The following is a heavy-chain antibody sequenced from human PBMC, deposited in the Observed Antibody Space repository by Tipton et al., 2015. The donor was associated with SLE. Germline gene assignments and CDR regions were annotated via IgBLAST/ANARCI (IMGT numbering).Heavy chain of an antibody. J-gene: IGHJ6*03. CDR1: GGSISSGSYY. V-gene: IGHV4-61*09. D-gene: IGHD5-18*01. CDR2: IYASGST. Sequence: TLSLTCTVSGGSISSGSYYWSWIRQPAGKGLEWIGHIYASGSTNYNPSLKSRVAISVDTSKNQFSLKLTSVTPADTAVYYCTHSTDYYYMDVWGKGTTVTVSS. CDR3: THSTDYYYMDV.